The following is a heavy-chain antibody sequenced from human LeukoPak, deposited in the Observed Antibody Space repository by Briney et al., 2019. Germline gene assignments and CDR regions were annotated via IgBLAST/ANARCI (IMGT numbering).Heavy chain of an antibody. CDR3: ARVEGLRFLEWLLNY. D-gene: IGHD3-3*01. Sequence: ASVKVSCKASGYTFTGYYLHWVRQAPGQRLEWMGRINPNSGGTNYAQKFQGRVTTTRDTSISTAYMELSRLRSDDTAVYYCARVEGLRFLEWLLNYWGQGTLVTVSS. J-gene: IGHJ4*02. V-gene: IGHV1-2*06. CDR2: INPNSGGT. CDR1: GYTFTGYY.